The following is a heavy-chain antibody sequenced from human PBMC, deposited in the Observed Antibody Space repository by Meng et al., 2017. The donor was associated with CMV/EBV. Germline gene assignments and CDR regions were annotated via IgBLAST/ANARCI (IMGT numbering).Heavy chain of an antibody. Sequence: VQLVGSGGTLVNPRVSLVLYCVVSGFTVRNYWMHWVRQRSGKGLEWVSRIDNNDGRSTSYADSVRGRFTISRDNAKNTLYLQMDSLRVEDTAVYYCARGVAEYLGWEMGYWGQGTLVTVSS. V-gene: IGHV3-74*01. CDR1: GFTVRNYW. CDR3: ARGVAEYLGWEMGY. D-gene: IGHD2/OR15-2a*01. CDR2: IDNNDGRST. J-gene: IGHJ4*02.